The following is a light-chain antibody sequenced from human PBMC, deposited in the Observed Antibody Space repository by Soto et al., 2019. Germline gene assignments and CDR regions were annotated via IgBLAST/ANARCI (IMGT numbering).Light chain of an antibody. CDR3: QQYGTSEII. Sequence: EIMLTQSPCTLSLSPGERATLSCRASQTLSNSFIAWYQQKPGQAPRLLIYDTSSRATGVPDRYSASGSGTDFTLTISRLEPEDFAVFFCQQYGTSEIIFGQGTRLEVK. CDR2: DTS. V-gene: IGKV3-20*01. CDR1: QTLSNSF. J-gene: IGKJ5*01.